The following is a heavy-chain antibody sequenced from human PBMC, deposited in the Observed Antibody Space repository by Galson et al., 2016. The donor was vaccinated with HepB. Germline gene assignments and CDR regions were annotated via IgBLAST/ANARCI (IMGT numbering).Heavy chain of an antibody. CDR1: GLSVSRNY. J-gene: IGHJ4*02. V-gene: IGHV3-53*01. CDR3: AVGVQMATTFDH. D-gene: IGHD5-24*01. CDR2: IYTGGKT. Sequence: SLRLSCAASGLSVSRNYMSWVRQPAGKGLEWVSSIYTGGKTYDAVSVKGRFTISRDNSKNTVFLQMNSLRVEDTAVYYCAVGVQMATTFDHWGQGTLVTVSS.